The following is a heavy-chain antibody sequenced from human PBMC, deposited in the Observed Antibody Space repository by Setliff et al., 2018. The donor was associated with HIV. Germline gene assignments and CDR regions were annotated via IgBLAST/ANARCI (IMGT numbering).Heavy chain of an antibody. V-gene: IGHV3-7*01. CDR1: GFTFSSHW. J-gene: IGHJ4*02. CDR3: ARPFDQ. CDR2: IKGDGSET. Sequence: GGSLRLSCAASGFTFSSHWMSWVRQAPGKRPEWVANIKGDGSETYYVDFVKGRLTISRDNAKNSLYLQMNSLRVEDTAVYYCARPFDQWGQGALVTVSS.